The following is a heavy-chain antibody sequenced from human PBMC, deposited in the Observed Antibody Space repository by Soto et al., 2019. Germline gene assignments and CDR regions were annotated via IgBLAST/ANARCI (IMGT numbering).Heavy chain of an antibody. Sequence: ASVKVSCKASGYTFTSYYMHWVRQAPGQGLEWMGIINPSGGSTSYAQKFQGRVTMTRDTSTSTVYMELSSLRSEDTAVYYCARDPHYYYDSSGYYYSYWGQGTLVTVSS. CDR2: INPSGGST. D-gene: IGHD3-22*01. J-gene: IGHJ4*02. CDR3: ARDPHYYYDSSGYYYSY. CDR1: GYTFTSYY. V-gene: IGHV1-46*01.